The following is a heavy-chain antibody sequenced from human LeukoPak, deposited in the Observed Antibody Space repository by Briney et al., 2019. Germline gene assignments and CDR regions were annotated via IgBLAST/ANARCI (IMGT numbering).Heavy chain of an antibody. V-gene: IGHV4-34*01. CDR2: INHSGST. CDR3: ARGRITMVRGRRWGIDY. Sequence: SETLSLTCAVYGGSFSGYYWSWIRQPPGKGLEWIGEINHSGSTNYNPSLKCRVTISVDTSKNQFSLKLSSVTAADTAVYYCARGRITMVRGRRWGIDYWGQGTLVTVSS. J-gene: IGHJ4*02. CDR1: GGSFSGYY. D-gene: IGHD3-10*01.